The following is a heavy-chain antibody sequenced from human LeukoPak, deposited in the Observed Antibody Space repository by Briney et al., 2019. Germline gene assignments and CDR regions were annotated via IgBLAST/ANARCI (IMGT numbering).Heavy chain of an antibody. CDR3: ARDDATSFDY. V-gene: IGHV3-33*01. CDR1: GFTFSSYG. Sequence: PGGPLRLSCAASGFTFSSYGMHWVRQAPGKGLEWVAVIWYDGSNKYYADSVKGRFTSSRDNSKNALYLQMNSLRAEDTAVYYCARDDATSFDYWGQGTLVTVSS. D-gene: IGHD2-2*01. CDR2: IWYDGSNK. J-gene: IGHJ4*02.